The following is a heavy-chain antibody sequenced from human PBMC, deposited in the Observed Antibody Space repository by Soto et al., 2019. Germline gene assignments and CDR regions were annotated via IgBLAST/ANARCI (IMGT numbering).Heavy chain of an antibody. V-gene: IGHV4-39*07. D-gene: IGHD6-13*01. J-gene: IGHJ6*02. CDR1: GGSISSPIFY. CDR3: ARELRAAADRYYYYYYGMDV. CDR2: MCYSGST. Sequence: SETLSLTCTVSGGSISSPIFYWGWIRQPPGKGLEWIGSMCYSGSTYYNPSLKSRVTRSVDTSKNQFSLKLRSVTAADTAVYYCARELRAAADRYYYYYYGMDVWSQGTTVTVPS.